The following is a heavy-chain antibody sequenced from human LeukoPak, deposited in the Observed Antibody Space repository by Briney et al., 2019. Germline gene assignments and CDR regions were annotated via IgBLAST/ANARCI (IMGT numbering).Heavy chain of an antibody. Sequence: ASVKVSCKASGYTFTRYGISWVRQAPGQGLEWMGWISAYNGNTNYAQKLQGRVTMTTDTSTSTAYMELRSLRSDDTAVYYCASTTVVVPAAIEYYYYGMDVWGQGTTVTVSS. J-gene: IGHJ6*02. V-gene: IGHV1-18*01. CDR2: ISAYNGNT. CDR1: GYTFTRYG. CDR3: ASTTVVVPAAIEYYYYGMDV. D-gene: IGHD2-2*02.